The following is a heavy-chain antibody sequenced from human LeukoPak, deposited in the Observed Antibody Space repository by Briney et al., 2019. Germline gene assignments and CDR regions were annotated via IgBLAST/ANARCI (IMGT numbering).Heavy chain of an antibody. CDR3: ARVGGSSWSSSFFDY. CDR1: GYTFTGYY. Sequence: GASVKVSCKASGYTFTGYYMHRVRQAPGEGLEWMGWINPNSGGTNYAQKFQGRVTMTRDTSISTAYMELSRLRSDDTAVYYCARVGGSSWSSSFFDYWGQGTLVTVSS. J-gene: IGHJ4*02. D-gene: IGHD6-13*01. CDR2: INPNSGGT. V-gene: IGHV1-2*02.